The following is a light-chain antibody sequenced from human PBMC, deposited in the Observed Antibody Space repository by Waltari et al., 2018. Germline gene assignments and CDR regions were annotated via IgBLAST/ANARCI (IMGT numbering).Light chain of an antibody. Sequence: QSALTQPRSVPGSPGQSVTIPCTGPSSDVGGYNFVSWYQQHPGKAPKLMISDVSKRPSGVPDRFSGSKSGNTASLTISGLQAEDEADYYCCSYAGSYTFYVFGTGTKVTVL. V-gene: IGLV2-11*01. J-gene: IGLJ1*01. CDR3: CSYAGSYTFYV. CDR2: DVS. CDR1: SSDVGGYNF.